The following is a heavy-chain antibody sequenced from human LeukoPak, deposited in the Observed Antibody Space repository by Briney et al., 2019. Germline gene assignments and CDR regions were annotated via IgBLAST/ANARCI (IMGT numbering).Heavy chain of an antibody. CDR2: ISYDGSNK. Sequence: GGSLRLSCAASGFTFSSYAMHWVRQAPGKGLEWVAVISYDGSNKYYADSVKGRFTISRDNSKNTLHLQMNSLRAEDTAVYYCARAASTYSSRLDYWGQGTLVTVSS. D-gene: IGHD6-13*01. CDR3: ARAASTYSSRLDY. V-gene: IGHV3-30-3*01. J-gene: IGHJ4*02. CDR1: GFTFSSYA.